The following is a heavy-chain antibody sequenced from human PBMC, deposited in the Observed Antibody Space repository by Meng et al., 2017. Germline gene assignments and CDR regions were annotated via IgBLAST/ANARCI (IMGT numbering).Heavy chain of an antibody. V-gene: IGHV4-4*02. CDR2: IFHTGNT. CDR3: VNYCSGGKCSPNEKTQH. Sequence: QMQLQESVPGLVKPSGTLSLPCAVSGGSFSSGNWWGWVRQPPGKGLEWIGEIFHTGNTNYNPSLQSRVSLSIDKSKSQFSLKMISVTAADTAIYYCVNYCSGGKCSPNEKTQHWGQGTLVTVSS. D-gene: IGHD2-15*01. J-gene: IGHJ1*01. CDR1: GGSFSSGNW.